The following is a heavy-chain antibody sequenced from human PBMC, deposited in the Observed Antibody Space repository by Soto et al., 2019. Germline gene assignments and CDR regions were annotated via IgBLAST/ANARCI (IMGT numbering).Heavy chain of an antibody. CDR3: ARRASSSWYLSYGMDV. CDR1: GGSISSSSYY. J-gene: IGHJ6*02. V-gene: IGHV4-39*01. CDR2: IYYSGST. Sequence: SETLSLTCTVSGGSISSSSYYWGWIRQPPGKGLEWIGSIYYSGSTYYNPSLKSRVTISVDTTKNQFSLKLSSVTAADTAVYYCARRASSSWYLSYGMDVWGQGTTVTVSS. D-gene: IGHD6-13*01.